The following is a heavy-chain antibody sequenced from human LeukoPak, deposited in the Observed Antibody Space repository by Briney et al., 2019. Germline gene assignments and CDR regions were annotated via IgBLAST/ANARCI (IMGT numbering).Heavy chain of an antibody. Sequence: ASVKVSCKASGYTFTGYYMHWVRQAPGQGLEWMGWINPNSGGTNYAQKFQGRVTMTRDTSISTAYMELSRLRSDDTAVYYCASRGMCCSSFDWPFDYWGQGTLVTVSS. D-gene: IGHD3-9*01. J-gene: IGHJ4*02. CDR2: INPNSGGT. V-gene: IGHV1-2*02. CDR3: ASRGMCCSSFDWPFDY. CDR1: GYTFTGYY.